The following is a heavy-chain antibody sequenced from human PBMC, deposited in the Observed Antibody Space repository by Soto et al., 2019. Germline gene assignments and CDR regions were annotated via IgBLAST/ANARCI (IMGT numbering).Heavy chain of an antibody. CDR2: IYYSGST. CDR3: ARTYYYGSGSYSNWFDP. D-gene: IGHD3-10*01. V-gene: IGHV4-39*01. Sequence: SETLSLTCTVSGGSISSSSYYWGWIRQPPGKGLEWIGSIYYSGSTYYNPSLKSRVTISVDTSKSQFSLKLSSVTAADTAVYYCARTYYYGSGSYSNWFDPWGQGTLVTVSS. CDR1: GGSISSSSYY. J-gene: IGHJ5*02.